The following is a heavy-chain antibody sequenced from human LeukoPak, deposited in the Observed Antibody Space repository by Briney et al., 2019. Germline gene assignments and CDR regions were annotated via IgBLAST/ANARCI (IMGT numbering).Heavy chain of an antibody. Sequence: GGSLRLSCAASGFTFSSYSMNCVRQAPGKGVEWVSSISSSSSYIYYADAVKGRFTISRDNAKNSLYLQMNSLRAEDTAVYYCARDGYCSSTSCYVDYYGMDVWGKGTTVTVSS. V-gene: IGHV3-21*01. D-gene: IGHD2-2*03. CDR2: ISSSSSYI. CDR1: GFTFSSYS. CDR3: ARDGYCSSTSCYVDYYGMDV. J-gene: IGHJ6*04.